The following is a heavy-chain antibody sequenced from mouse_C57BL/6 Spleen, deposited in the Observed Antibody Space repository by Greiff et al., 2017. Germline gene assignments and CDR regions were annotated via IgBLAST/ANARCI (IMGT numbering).Heavy chain of an antibody. D-gene: IGHD1-1*01. CDR1: GFTFINYW. J-gene: IGHJ2*01. CDR2: IRLKSDNYAT. V-gene: IGHV6-3*01. CDR3: TPITTVVESPFDY. Sequence: EVKLVESGGGLVQPGGSMKLSCVASGFTFINYWMNWVRQSPEKGLEWVAQIRLKSDNYATHYAESVKGRFTISRDDSKSSVYLQMNNLRAEDTGIYYCTPITTVVESPFDYWGQGTTLTVSS.